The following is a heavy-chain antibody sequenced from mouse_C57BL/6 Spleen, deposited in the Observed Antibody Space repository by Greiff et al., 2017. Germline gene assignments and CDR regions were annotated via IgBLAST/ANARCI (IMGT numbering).Heavy chain of an antibody. V-gene: IGHV1-59*01. CDR3: ARRGNHAMDY. Sequence: QVQLKESGAELVRPGTSVKLSCKASGYTFTSYWMHWVKQRPGQGLEWIGVIDPSDSYTNYNQKFKGKATLTVDTSSSTAYMQLSSLTSEDSAVYYCARRGNHAMDYWGQGTSVTVSS. CDR1: GYTFTSYW. CDR2: IDPSDSYT. J-gene: IGHJ4*01. D-gene: IGHD2-1*01.